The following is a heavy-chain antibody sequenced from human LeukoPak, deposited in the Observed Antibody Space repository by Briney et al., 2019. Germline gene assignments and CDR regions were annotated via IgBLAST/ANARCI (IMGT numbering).Heavy chain of an antibody. D-gene: IGHD2-15*01. J-gene: IGHJ4*02. CDR1: GLTFSDYA. V-gene: IGHV3-23*01. CDR3: AKDYSDSRVADVFFEY. Sequence: GGSLRLSCAASGLTFSDYAMSWFRQAPGKGLEWVSGITSGFTPHYADSVKGRFTISRDNSKNMLHLQLNGLRAEDTAVYYCAKDYSDSRVADVFFEYWGQGTLVTVSS. CDR2: ITSGFTP.